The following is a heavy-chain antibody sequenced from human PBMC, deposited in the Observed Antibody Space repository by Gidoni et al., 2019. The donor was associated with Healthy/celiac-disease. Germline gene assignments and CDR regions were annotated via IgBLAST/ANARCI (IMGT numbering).Heavy chain of an antibody. J-gene: IGHJ3*02. CDR1: GYSFTSYW. D-gene: IGHD6-13*01. V-gene: IGHV5-10-1*03. CDR2: IDPSDSYT. Sequence: EVQLVQSGAEVKKPGESLRISCKGSGYSFTSYWISWVRQMPGKGLEWMGRIDPSDSYTNYSPSFQGHVTISADKSISTAYLQWSSLKASDTAMYYCARQLIGAAAGDPGVEENAFDIWGQGTMVTVSS. CDR3: ARQLIGAAAGDPGVEENAFDI.